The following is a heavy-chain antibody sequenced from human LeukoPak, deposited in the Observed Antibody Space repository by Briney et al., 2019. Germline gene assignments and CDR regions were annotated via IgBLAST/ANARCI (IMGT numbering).Heavy chain of an antibody. J-gene: IGHJ4*02. CDR3: AKDELSGIAVAGTVGYYFDY. CDR1: GFTFSSYA. D-gene: IGHD6-19*01. V-gene: IGHV3-23*01. Sequence: PGGSLRLSCAASGFTFSSYAMSWVRQAPGKGLEWVSAISGSGGSTYYADSVKDRFTISRDNSKNTLYLQMNSLRAEDTAVYYCAKDELSGIAVAGTVGYYFDYWGQGTLVTVSS. CDR2: ISGSGGST.